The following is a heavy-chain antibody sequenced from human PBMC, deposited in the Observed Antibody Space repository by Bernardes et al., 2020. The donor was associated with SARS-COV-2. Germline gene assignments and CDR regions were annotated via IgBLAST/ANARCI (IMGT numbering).Heavy chain of an antibody. D-gene: IGHD3-22*01. CDR3: AKDRYDSSGYLFDH. V-gene: IGHV3-30*18. J-gene: IGHJ4*02. CDR2: ISYDGSNK. CDR1: GFIFGSYG. Sequence: GGSLRLSCAASGFIFGSYGMHWVRQAPGKGLEWVALISYDGSNKYYADSVKGRFTISRDNSKNTLYLQMDNLRAEDTAVYYCAKDRYDSSGYLFDHWGQGTLVIVSS.